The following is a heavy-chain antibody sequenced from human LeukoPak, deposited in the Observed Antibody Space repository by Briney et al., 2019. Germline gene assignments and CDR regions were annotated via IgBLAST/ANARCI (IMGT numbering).Heavy chain of an antibody. CDR3: ARYCRSTSSPRLCWFDP. V-gene: IGHV4-30-4*01. CDR2: IYYGGST. J-gene: IGHJ5*02. CDR1: GGSISSGDYY. D-gene: IGHD2-2*01. Sequence: SQTLSLTCTVSGGSISSGDYYWSWICQPPGKGLEWIGYIYYGGSTYYNPSLKSRVTISVDTSNNQFSLKLTAVTTAHTAMYYCARYCRSTSSPRLCWFDPWGQGTLVTVFS.